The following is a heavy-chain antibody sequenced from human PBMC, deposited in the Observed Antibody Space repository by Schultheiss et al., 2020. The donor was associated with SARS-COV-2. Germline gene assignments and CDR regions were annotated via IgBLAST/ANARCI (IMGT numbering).Heavy chain of an antibody. CDR2: IKQDGSEK. CDR1: GFTFSSYA. D-gene: IGHD4-17*01. J-gene: IGHJ6*02. Sequence: GGSLRLSCAASGFTFSSYAMHWVRQAPGKGLEWVANIKQDGSEKNYVDSVKGRFTISRDNSKNTLYLQMNSLRAEDTAVYYCARDYPRYGAYYYYYYYGMDVWGQGTTVTVSS. V-gene: IGHV3-7*01. CDR3: ARDYPRYGAYYYYYYYGMDV.